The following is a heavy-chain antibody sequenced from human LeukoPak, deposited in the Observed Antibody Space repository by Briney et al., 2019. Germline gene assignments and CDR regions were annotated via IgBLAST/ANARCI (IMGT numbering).Heavy chain of an antibody. J-gene: IGHJ4*02. Sequence: GGSLRLSRVVSGFDFSGFSMSWVRQAPGKGLEWVAIMDEYGSDIFYVESVKGRFIISRANARNSLYLQMNNLRAEDTAVYYCARPRGCGSARCNNFDYWGQGTLVTVSS. CDR2: MDEYGSDI. D-gene: IGHD2-2*01. CDR1: GFDFSGFS. CDR3: ARPRGCGSARCNNFDY. V-gene: IGHV3-7*01.